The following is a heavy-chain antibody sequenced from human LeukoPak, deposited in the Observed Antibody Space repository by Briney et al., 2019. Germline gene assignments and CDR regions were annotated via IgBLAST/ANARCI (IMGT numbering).Heavy chain of an antibody. CDR1: GGSFSGYY. CDR3: ARTPGYSSGWFSPYNWFDP. V-gene: IGHV4-34*01. CDR2: INHSGST. J-gene: IGHJ5*02. D-gene: IGHD6-19*01. Sequence: PSETLSLTCAVYGGSFSGYYWSWIRQPPGKGLEWIGEINHSGSTNYNPSLKSRVTISVDTSKNQFSLKLSSVTPEDTAVYYCARTPGYSSGWFSPYNWFDPWGQGTLVTVSS.